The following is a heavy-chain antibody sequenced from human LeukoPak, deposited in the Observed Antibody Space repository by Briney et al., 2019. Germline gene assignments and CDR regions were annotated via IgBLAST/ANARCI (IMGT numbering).Heavy chain of an antibody. CDR3: AKGHVDTAMVGDY. CDR1: GFTFSSYG. Sequence: PGGSLRLSCAASGFTFSSYGMHWVRQAPGKGLEWVAGISYDGSNKYYADSVKGRFTISRDNSKNTLYLQMNSLRAEDTAVYYCAKGHVDTAMVGDYWGQGTLVTVSS. D-gene: IGHD5-18*01. CDR2: ISYDGSNK. J-gene: IGHJ4*02. V-gene: IGHV3-30*18.